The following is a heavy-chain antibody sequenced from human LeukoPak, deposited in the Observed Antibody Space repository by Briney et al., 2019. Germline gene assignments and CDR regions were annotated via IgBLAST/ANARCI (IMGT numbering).Heavy chain of an antibody. CDR1: GFTFSSYA. J-gene: IGHJ6*02. Sequence: QPGGSLRLSRAASGFTFSSYAMSWVRQAPGKGLEWVAVIWYDGSNKYYADSVKGRFTISRDNSKNTLYLQMNSLRAEDTAVYYCARRPPGTYFGMDVWGQGTTVTVSS. D-gene: IGHD1-1*01. V-gene: IGHV3-33*08. CDR2: IWYDGSNK. CDR3: ARRPPGTYFGMDV.